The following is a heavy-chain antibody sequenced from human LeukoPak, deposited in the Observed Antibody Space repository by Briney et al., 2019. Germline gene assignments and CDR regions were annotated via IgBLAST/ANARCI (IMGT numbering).Heavy chain of an antibody. CDR3: ARASAAGIMLDS. J-gene: IGHJ4*02. V-gene: IGHV3-74*01. CDR1: GFTFSSYC. D-gene: IGHD6-13*01. Sequence: PGGSLRLSCAASGFTFSSYCMHWVRQAPGKGLLWVSRINSDGRSTNYADSVKGRFTISRDNAKNTLYLQMNSLRAEDTAVYYCARASAAGIMLDSWGQGTLVTVSS. CDR2: INSDGRST.